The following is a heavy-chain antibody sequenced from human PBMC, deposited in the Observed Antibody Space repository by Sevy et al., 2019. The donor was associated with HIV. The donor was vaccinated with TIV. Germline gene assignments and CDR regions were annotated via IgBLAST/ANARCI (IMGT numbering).Heavy chain of an antibody. CDR3: VRFWGMFIGRSWIFYDYGMDV. D-gene: IGHD2-2*03. J-gene: IGHJ6*02. Sequence: GGSLRLSCAASGFSFRRFGMHWVRQAPGKGLKWVALISDDGSDKNYGDSLKGRFTISRDNSRDTVYLQMNRLRAEDTGVYYCVRFWGMFIGRSWIFYDYGMDVWGQRTTVTVSS. CDR2: ISDDGSDK. V-gene: IGHV3-30*03. CDR1: GFSFRRFG.